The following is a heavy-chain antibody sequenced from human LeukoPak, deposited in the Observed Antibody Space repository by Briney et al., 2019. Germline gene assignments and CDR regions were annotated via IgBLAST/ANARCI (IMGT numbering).Heavy chain of an antibody. Sequence: GGSLRLSCAASGFTFSSYAMSWVREAPRKGLEWVSVVSGSGSSTDYADSVKGRFTISRDNSNNTLYLQMSSLSAEDTAVYYCAKMNVLTGYYTPNFDFWGQGTLVTVSS. V-gene: IGHV3-23*01. J-gene: IGHJ4*02. CDR1: GFTFSSYA. CDR2: VSGSGSST. D-gene: IGHD3-9*01. CDR3: AKMNVLTGYYTPNFDF.